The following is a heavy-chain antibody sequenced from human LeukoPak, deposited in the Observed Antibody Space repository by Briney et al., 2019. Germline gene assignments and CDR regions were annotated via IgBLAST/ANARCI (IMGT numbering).Heavy chain of an antibody. Sequence: GGSLRLSCAASGFTFSTYSMNWVRQAPGKGLEWVSSISSSSTYIYYADSVKGRFAISRDNAKNSLYLQMNSLRAEDTAVYYCARGKSWDYWGQGTLVTVSS. V-gene: IGHV3-21*01. CDR3: ARGKSWDY. CDR2: ISSSSTYI. CDR1: GFTFSTYS. J-gene: IGHJ4*02.